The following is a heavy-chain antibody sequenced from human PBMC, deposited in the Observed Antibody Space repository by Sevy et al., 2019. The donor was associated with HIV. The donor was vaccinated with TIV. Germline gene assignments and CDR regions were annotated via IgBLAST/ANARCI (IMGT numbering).Heavy chain of an antibody. J-gene: IGHJ3*02. CDR2: ISGSGGST. D-gene: IGHD2-8*01. CDR3: AKDKGYTYGPGAFDI. V-gene: IGHV3-23*01. Sequence: GGSLRLSCAVSGLSNYAMNWVRQAPGKGLEWVSVISGSGGSTYYADSVKGRFTISRDNSKNTLYLQMNSLRAEDTAIYYCAKDKGYTYGPGAFDIWGQGTMVTVSS. CDR1: GLSNYA.